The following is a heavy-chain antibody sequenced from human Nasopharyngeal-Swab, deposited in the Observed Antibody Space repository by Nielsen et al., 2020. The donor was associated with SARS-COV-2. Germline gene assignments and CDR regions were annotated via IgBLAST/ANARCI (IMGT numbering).Heavy chain of an antibody. J-gene: IGHJ3*02. D-gene: IGHD1-14*01. CDR2: IWYDGSNK. CDR1: GFTFSSYG. CDR3: AREGITIPGGAFDI. Sequence: GESLKISCAASGFTFSSYGMHWVRQAPGKGLEWVAVIWYDGSNKYYADSVKGRFTISRDNSKNTLYLQMNSLRPEDTAVYYCAREGITIPGGAFDIWGQGTMVTVSS. V-gene: IGHV3-33*01.